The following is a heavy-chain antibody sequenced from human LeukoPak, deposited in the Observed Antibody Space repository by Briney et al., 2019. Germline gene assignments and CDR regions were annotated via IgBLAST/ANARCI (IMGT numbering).Heavy chain of an antibody. J-gene: IGHJ4*02. V-gene: IGHV3-23*01. CDR3: AKDQNWGVYYFDY. CDR1: GFTFSSYA. Sequence: PGGSLRLSCAASGFTFSSYAMSWVRQAPGKGLEWVSAISGSGGSTYYADSVKGRSTISRDNSKNTLYLQMNSLRAEDTAVYYCAKDQNWGVYYFDYWGQGTLVTVSS. CDR2: ISGSGGST. D-gene: IGHD7-27*01.